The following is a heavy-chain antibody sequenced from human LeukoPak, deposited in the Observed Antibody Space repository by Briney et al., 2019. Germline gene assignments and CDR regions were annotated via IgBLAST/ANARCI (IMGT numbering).Heavy chain of an antibody. CDR2: ISSSSSYI. Sequence: PGGSLRLSCAASGFTFSSYSMNWVRQAPGQGLEWVSSISSSSSYIYYADSVKGRFTISRDNAKNSLYLQMNSLRAEDTAVYYCASEPDYYDSSGVAVGFHQWGQDTLVTVSS. D-gene: IGHD3-22*01. CDR3: ASEPDYYDSSGVAVGFHQ. CDR1: GFTFSSYS. V-gene: IGHV3-21*01. J-gene: IGHJ1*01.